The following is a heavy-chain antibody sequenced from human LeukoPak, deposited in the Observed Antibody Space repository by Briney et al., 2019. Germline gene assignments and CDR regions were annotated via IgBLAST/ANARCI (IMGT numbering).Heavy chain of an antibody. V-gene: IGHV5-51*01. CDR2: IYPGDSDT. Sequence: GESLQISRKGSGYSFTSYWIGWVRQMPGKGLEWMGIIYPGDSDTRYSPSFQGQVTISADKSIGTAYLQWSSLKASDTAMYYCARRVGQQLVYFDYWGQGTLVTVSS. CDR3: ARRVGQQLVYFDY. J-gene: IGHJ4*02. CDR1: GYSFTSYW. D-gene: IGHD6-13*01.